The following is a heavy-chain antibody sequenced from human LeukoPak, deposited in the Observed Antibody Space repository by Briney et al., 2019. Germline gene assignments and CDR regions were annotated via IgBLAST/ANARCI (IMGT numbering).Heavy chain of an antibody. Sequence: PGGSLRLSCAASGFTFSNYDMNWVRQAPGKGLEWVSFIDTSGSYIYYGDSLKGRVTISRDNAKNSLYLQMNGLRAEDTAVYYCARGRSITLLRGVAMSDGFDIWGQGAMVTVSS. V-gene: IGHV3-21*01. CDR2: IDTSGSYI. CDR3: ARGRSITLLRGVAMSDGFDI. D-gene: IGHD3-10*01. CDR1: GFTFSNYD. J-gene: IGHJ3*02.